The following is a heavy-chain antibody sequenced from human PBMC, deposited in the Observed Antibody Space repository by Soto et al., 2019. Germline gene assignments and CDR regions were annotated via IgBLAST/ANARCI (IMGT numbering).Heavy chain of an antibody. Sequence: QVQLVQSGAEVKKPGSSVKVSCKASGDTFRRFAISWVRQAPGQGLEWMGEIIPRYGTRNYAQKFQGRITINADASSSTAYMDLSKLRSEDTAVYYCAEGFQVEDNYYVMDVWGQGTTVTVS. CDR2: IIPRYGTR. CDR1: GDTFRRFA. CDR3: AEGFQVEDNYYVMDV. V-gene: IGHV1-69*12. J-gene: IGHJ6*02.